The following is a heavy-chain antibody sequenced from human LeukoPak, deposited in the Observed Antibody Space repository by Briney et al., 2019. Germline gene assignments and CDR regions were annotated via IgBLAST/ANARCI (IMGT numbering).Heavy chain of an antibody. D-gene: IGHD6-13*01. V-gene: IGHV4-34*01. CDR1: GGSFSGYY. Sequence: SETLSLTCAVYGGSFSGYYWSWIRQPPGKGLEWIGEINHSGSTNYNPSLKSRVTISVDTSKNQFSLKLSSVTAADTAVYYCARERPGYSSSWYASYYYYGMDVWGQGTTVTVSS. J-gene: IGHJ6*02. CDR2: INHSGST. CDR3: ARERPGYSSSWYASYYYYGMDV.